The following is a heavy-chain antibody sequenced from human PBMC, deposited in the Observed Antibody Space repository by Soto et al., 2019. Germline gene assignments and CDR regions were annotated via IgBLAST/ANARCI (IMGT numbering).Heavy chain of an antibody. J-gene: IGHJ4*02. CDR1: GFTFSSYA. Sequence: EVQLLESGGGLVQPGGSLRLSCAASGFTFSSYAMSWVRHAPGKGLEWVSAISGSGGSTYYADSVKGRFTISRDNSKNTLYLQMNSLRAEDTAVYYCAKARGYSSSWYGYWGQGTLVTVSS. D-gene: IGHD6-13*01. V-gene: IGHV3-23*01. CDR3: AKARGYSSSWYGY. CDR2: ISGSGGST.